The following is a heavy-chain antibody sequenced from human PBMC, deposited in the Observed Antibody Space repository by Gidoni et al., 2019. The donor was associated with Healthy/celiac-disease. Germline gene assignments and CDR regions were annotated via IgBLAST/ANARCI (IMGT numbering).Heavy chain of an antibody. V-gene: IGHV4-34*01. CDR1: GGSFSGYY. CDR3: ARVTHYSSGWRQEGMDV. D-gene: IGHD6-19*01. J-gene: IGHJ6*02. Sequence: QVQLQQWGAGLLKPSETLSLTCAVYGGSFSGYYWIWIRQPPGKGLEWIGEINHSGSTNYNPSLKSRVTISVDTFKNQFSLKLSSVTAADTAVYYCARVTHYSSGWRQEGMDVWGQGTTVTVSS. CDR2: INHSGST.